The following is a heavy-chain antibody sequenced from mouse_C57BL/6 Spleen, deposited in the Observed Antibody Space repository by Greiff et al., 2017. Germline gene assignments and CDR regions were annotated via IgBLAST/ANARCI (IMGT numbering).Heavy chain of an antibody. J-gene: IGHJ1*03. Sequence: QVQLQQPGAELVRPGSSVKLSCKASGYTFTSYWMHWVKQRPIQGLEWIGNIDPSDSETHYNQKFKDKATLTVDKSSSTAYMQLSSLTSEDSAVXYCARRDSSYGSSYEGYFDVWGTGTTVTVSS. CDR1: GYTFTSYW. D-gene: IGHD1-1*01. CDR2: IDPSDSET. V-gene: IGHV1-52*01. CDR3: ARRDSSYGSSYEGYFDV.